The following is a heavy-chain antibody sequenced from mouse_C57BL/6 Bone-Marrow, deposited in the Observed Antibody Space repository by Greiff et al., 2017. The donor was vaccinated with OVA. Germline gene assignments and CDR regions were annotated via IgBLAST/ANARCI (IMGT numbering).Heavy chain of an antibody. Sequence: EVQVVESEGGLVQPGSSMKLSCTASGFTFSDYYMAWVRQVPEKGLEWVANINYDGSSTYYLDSLKSRFIISRDNAKNILYLQMSSLKSEDTATYYCARDYYYGSSYGAMDYWGQGTSVTVSS. CDR3: ARDYYYGSSYGAMDY. CDR2: INYDGSST. D-gene: IGHD1-1*01. CDR1: GFTFSDYY. V-gene: IGHV5-16*01. J-gene: IGHJ4*01.